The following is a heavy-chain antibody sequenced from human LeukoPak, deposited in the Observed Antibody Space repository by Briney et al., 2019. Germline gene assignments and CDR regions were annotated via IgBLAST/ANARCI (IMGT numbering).Heavy chain of an antibody. CDR1: GFTFSSYS. CDR2: ISSSSSYI. D-gene: IGHD6-13*01. J-gene: IGHJ4*02. V-gene: IGHV3-21*01. CDR3: ARAPRSSWYYFDY. Sequence: GGSLRLPCAASGFTFSSYSMNWVRQAPGKGLEWVSSISSSSSYIYYADSVKGRFTISRDNAKNSLYLQMNSLRAEDTAVYYCARAPRSSWYYFDYWGQGTLVTVSS.